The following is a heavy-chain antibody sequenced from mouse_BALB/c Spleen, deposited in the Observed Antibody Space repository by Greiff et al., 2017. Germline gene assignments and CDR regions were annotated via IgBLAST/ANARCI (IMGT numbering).Heavy chain of an antibody. CDR3: TRDYDGYYLFAY. V-gene: IGHV5-6-4*01. D-gene: IGHD2-3*01. CDR2: ISSGGSYT. Sequence: EVQVVESGGGLVQPGGSLKLSCAASGFTFSSYTMSWVRQTPEKRLEWVATISSGGSYTYYPDSVKGRFTISRDNAKNTLYLQMSSLKSEDTAMYYCTRDYDGYYLFAYWGQGTLVTVSA. J-gene: IGHJ3*01. CDR1: GFTFSSYT.